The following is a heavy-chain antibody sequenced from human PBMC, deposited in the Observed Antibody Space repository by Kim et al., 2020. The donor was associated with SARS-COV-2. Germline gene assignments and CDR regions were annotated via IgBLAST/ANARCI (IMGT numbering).Heavy chain of an antibody. CDR2: INPNSGGT. J-gene: IGHJ4*02. Sequence: ASVKVSCKASGYTFTGYYMHWVRQAPGQGLEWMGRINPNSGGTNDAQKFQDRVTMTRDTSISTAYMELSRLRSDDTAVYYCARSSTYSSGWFFFDYWGQGTLVTVSS. CDR3: ARSSTYSSGWFFFDY. V-gene: IGHV1-2*06. D-gene: IGHD6-19*01. CDR1: GYTFTGYY.